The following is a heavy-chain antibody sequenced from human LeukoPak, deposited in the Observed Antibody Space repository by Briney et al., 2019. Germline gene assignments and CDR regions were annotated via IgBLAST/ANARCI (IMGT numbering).Heavy chain of an antibody. J-gene: IGHJ4*02. D-gene: IGHD3-3*01. V-gene: IGHV3-21*01. CDR1: GFTFSSYS. CDR3: ARTYDFWSGSPEGPFDY. CDR2: ISSSSSYI. Sequence: GGSLRLSCAASGFTFSSYSMNWVRQAPGKGLEWVSSISSSSSYIYYADSVKGRFTISRDNAKNSPYLQMNSLRAEDTAVYYCARTYDFWSGSPEGPFDYWGQGTLVTVSS.